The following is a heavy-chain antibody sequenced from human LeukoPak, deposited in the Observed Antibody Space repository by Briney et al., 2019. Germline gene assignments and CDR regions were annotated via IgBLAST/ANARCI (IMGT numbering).Heavy chain of an antibody. Sequence: GASVKLSCKASGGTFSSYAISWVRQAPGQGLEWMGRIIPILGIANYAQKFQGRVTITADKSTSTAYMELSSLRSEDTAVYYCARVVDYGDYAFDYWGQGTLVTVSS. CDR2: IIPILGIA. CDR3: ARVVDYGDYAFDY. D-gene: IGHD4-17*01. J-gene: IGHJ4*02. CDR1: GGTFSSYA. V-gene: IGHV1-69*04.